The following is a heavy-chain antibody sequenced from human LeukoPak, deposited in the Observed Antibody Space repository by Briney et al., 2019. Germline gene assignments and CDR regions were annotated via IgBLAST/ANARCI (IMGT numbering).Heavy chain of an antibody. CDR2: IYPGDSDT. D-gene: IGHD2-2*01. Sequence: GESLKISCQGSGYSFTSYWIGWVRQMPGKGPEWMGIIYPGDSDTRYSPSFQGQVTISADKSISTAYLQWSSLKASDTAMYYCALGYCSSTSCPFYGMDVWGQGTTVTVSS. V-gene: IGHV5-51*01. CDR3: ALGYCSSTSCPFYGMDV. J-gene: IGHJ6*02. CDR1: GYSFTSYW.